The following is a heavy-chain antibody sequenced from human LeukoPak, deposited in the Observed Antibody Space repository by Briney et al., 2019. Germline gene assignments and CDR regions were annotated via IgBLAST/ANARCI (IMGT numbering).Heavy chain of an antibody. D-gene: IGHD5-18*01. CDR3: ARQVDTSMALPDY. J-gene: IGHJ4*02. CDR2: ISTYNYNT. V-gene: IGHV1-18*01. Sequence: GASVKVSCKTSGYTFTSYGVSWVRQAPGQRLEWMGWISTYNYNTNCAQKFRGRVTLTKDTSTSTVYMELRSLRFDDTAIYYCARQVDTSMALPDYWGQGTLVTVSP. CDR1: GYTFTSYG.